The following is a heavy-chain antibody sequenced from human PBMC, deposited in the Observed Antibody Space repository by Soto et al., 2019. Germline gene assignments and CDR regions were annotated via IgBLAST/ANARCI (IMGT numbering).Heavy chain of an antibody. J-gene: IGHJ6*02. CDR3: TREPSWEGNYYYYGMDV. CDR2: IRSKAYGGTT. CDR1: GFTFGDYA. V-gene: IGHV3-49*03. D-gene: IGHD1-26*01. Sequence: GGSLRLPCTASGFTFGDYAMSWFRQAPGKGLEWVGFIRSKAYGGTTEYAASVKGRFTISRDDSKSIAYLQMNSLKTEDTAVYYCTREPSWEGNYYYYGMDVWGQGTTVTVSS.